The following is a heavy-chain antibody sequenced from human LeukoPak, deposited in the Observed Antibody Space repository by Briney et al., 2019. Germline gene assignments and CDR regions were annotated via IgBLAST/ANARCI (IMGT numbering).Heavy chain of an antibody. J-gene: IGHJ3*02. V-gene: IGHV1-69*13. CDR1: GGTFSSYA. D-gene: IGHD2-2*02. CDR3: ARAEDCSSTSCYKDSFGVFDI. CDR2: IIPIFGTA. Sequence: GASVNLSCTASGGTFSSYAISWVRQAPGQGLEWMGGIIPIFGTANYAKKFQGRVTITADGCTSTAYMEMSRLRSEDTAVYYCARAEDCSSTSCYKDSFGVFDIWGQGTMVTVSS.